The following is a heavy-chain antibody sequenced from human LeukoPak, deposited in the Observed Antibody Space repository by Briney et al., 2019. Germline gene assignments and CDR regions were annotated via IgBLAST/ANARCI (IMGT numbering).Heavy chain of an antibody. Sequence: PGGSLRLSCAASGFTFSDYYMSWIRQAPGKGLEWVTFIRYDGSNKYYTDSVKGRFTISRDNSKNTLFLQMNGLRAEDTAVYSCAKDRVGYSFGYSFGYWGQGTLVTVSS. CDR1: GFTFSDYY. CDR3: AKDRVGYSFGYSFGY. V-gene: IGHV3-30*02. CDR2: IRYDGSNK. D-gene: IGHD5-18*01. J-gene: IGHJ4*02.